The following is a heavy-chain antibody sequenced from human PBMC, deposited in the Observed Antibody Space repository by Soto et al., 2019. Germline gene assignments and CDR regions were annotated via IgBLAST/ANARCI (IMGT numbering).Heavy chain of an antibody. D-gene: IGHD1-26*01. CDR3: AKDSPKWELSALDYYGMDV. Sequence: EVQLLESGGGLVQPGGSLRLSCAASGFTFSSYAMSWVRQAPGKGLEWVSTISGSGGLTYYADSVKGRFTISRDNTKNTLYVQTNSLRAEDTAVYYCAKDSPKWELSALDYYGMDVWGQGTTVTVSS. CDR2: ISGSGGLT. J-gene: IGHJ6*02. CDR1: GFTFSSYA. V-gene: IGHV3-23*01.